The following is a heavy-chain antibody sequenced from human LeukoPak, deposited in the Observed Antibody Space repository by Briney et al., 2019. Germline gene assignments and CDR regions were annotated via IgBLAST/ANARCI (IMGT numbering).Heavy chain of an antibody. CDR3: AKAEDRSSAWNH. V-gene: IGHV3-23*01. D-gene: IGHD6-25*01. J-gene: IGHJ5*02. Sequence: GGSLRLSCAASGFTFNNYALSWVRQAPGKGLAWVSTINGAGDNTYYADCVQGRFTISRDNSKNILHLQINSLRAEDTALYYCAKAEDRSSAWNHWGHGTLVTVT. CDR1: GFTFNNYA. CDR2: INGAGDNT.